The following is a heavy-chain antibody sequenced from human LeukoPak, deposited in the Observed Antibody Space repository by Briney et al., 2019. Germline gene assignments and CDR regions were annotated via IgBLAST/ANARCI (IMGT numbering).Heavy chain of an antibody. CDR3: ARGYRDGYIWVYFDY. Sequence: SETLSLTCTVSGGSISSYYWSWIRQPPGKGLEWIGYIYYSGSTNYNPSLKSRVTISVDTSKNQFSLKLSSVTAADTAVYYCARGYRDGYIWVYFDYWGQGTLVTVSS. CDR1: GGSISSYY. CDR2: IYYSGST. D-gene: IGHD1-26*01. J-gene: IGHJ4*02. V-gene: IGHV4-59*01.